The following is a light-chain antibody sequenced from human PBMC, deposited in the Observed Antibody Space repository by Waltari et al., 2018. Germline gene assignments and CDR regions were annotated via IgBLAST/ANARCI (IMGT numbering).Light chain of an antibody. CDR2: GTS. J-gene: IGKJ4*01. CDR3: QQRRSWPLT. CDR1: HSVDWY. Sequence: EIVLTQSPATLSLSPGERATLSCRASHSVDWYLAWYQQRPGQPPRLPISGTSNRPPGIPARFSCSGSDTDFTLTISSLEPEDFAVYYCQQRRSWPLTFGGGTKVEIE. V-gene: IGKV3-11*01.